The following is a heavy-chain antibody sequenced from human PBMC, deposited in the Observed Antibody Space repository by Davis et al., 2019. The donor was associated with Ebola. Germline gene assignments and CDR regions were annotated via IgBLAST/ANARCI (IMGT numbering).Heavy chain of an antibody. V-gene: IGHV2-70*04. J-gene: IGHJ6*03. D-gene: IGHD7-27*01. Sequence: SGPTLVKPTQTLTLTCTYSGFSLSTGGMRVSWIRQSPGKAPEWLAHIYWDDDKFYSTSLKTRLTISKDTSKNQVVLTMTNMDPLDTATYYCARLGDYYYIDVWGKGTTVTVSS. CDR2: IYWDDDK. CDR1: GFSLSTGGMR. CDR3: ARLGDYYYIDV.